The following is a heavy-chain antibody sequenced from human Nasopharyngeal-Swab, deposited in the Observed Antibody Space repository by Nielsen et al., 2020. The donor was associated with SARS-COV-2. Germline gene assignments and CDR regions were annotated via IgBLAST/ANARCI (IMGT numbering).Heavy chain of an antibody. CDR1: GLYRYW. D-gene: IGHD2-15*01. Sequence: GGSLRLSCTASGLYRYWMHWVRQAPGRGLEWVARINEDGRTINYADSVKGRFTISRDDARDTLFLQMNSLRVEDTAVYYCARDCYGTDDLWGQGTLVTVSS. V-gene: IGHV3-74*01. CDR2: INEDGRTI. J-gene: IGHJ5*02. CDR3: ARDCYGTDDL.